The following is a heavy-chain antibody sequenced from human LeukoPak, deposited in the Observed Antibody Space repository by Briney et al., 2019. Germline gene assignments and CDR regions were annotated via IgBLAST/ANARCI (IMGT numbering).Heavy chain of an antibody. Sequence: PSETLSLTCTVSGYSINSGYFWGWVRQPPGKGPEWIGSIFHTGDVYYNPSLRSRVTISVDTSRNQVSLKVTSVTAADTALYYCARVVASTSIDSWGQGILVTVSS. CDR1: GYSINSGYF. J-gene: IGHJ4*02. D-gene: IGHD2-15*01. CDR2: IFHTGDV. V-gene: IGHV4-38-2*02. CDR3: ARVVASTSIDS.